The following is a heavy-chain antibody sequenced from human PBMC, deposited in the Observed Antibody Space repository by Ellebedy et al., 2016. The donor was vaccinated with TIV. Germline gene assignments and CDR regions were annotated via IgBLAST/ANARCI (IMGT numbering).Heavy chain of an antibody. Sequence: GGSLRLSCVASGFRFNNYWMTWVRQAPGKGLEWVANIKQAGSDLYYMDSAKGRFTISRDNSKNSLYLQINSLTAEDTAVYYCARDEFGEMGVWGKGTTVIVSS. D-gene: IGHD3-10*01. J-gene: IGHJ6*04. CDR2: IKQAGSDL. CDR1: GFRFNNYW. V-gene: IGHV3-7*01. CDR3: ARDEFGEMGV.